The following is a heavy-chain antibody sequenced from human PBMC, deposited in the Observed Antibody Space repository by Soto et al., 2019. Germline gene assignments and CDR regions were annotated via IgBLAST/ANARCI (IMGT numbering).Heavy chain of an antibody. Sequence: EVQLVESGGGLVQPGGSLRLSCAASGFSLSVHYMDWVRQAPGKGPEWVARSRNRQKSYTTQYAASVKDRFTVSRDDSTNSLYLQMNSLKSEDTAVYYCTRALYEDTRNYFLYWGQGTLVTVSS. D-gene: IGHD3-22*01. CDR3: TRALYEDTRNYFLY. J-gene: IGHJ4*02. CDR1: GFSLSVHY. V-gene: IGHV3-72*01. CDR2: SRNRQKSYTT.